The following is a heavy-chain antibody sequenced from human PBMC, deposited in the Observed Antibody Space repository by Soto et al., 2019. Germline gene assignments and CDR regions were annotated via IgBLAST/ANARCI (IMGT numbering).Heavy chain of an antibody. CDR3: AREGYSDGWTDY. V-gene: IGHV1-18*01. Sequence: QVQLVQSGAEVKKPGASVKVSCTASGYTFTSYGISWVRQAPGQGLEWMGGISAYNGNNNYAQKRQGRVTMTTDRSTSTTYWELRTLRSDDTAGYYCAREGYSDGWTDYWAHGTLVTVSS. J-gene: IGHJ4*01. CDR2: ISAYNGNN. CDR1: GYTFTSYG. D-gene: IGHD5-18*01.